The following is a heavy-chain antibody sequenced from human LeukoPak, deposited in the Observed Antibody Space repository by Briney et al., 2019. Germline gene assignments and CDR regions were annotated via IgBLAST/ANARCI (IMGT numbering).Heavy chain of an antibody. D-gene: IGHD5-18*01. Sequence: GGSLRLSCAASGFTFSRYGMHWVRQAPGKGLEWVAVISYDGNKKDFAASVQGRFTISRDNSKNTLYLQMNSLGAEDTAVYYCARGGGYSYGFSLDYWGQGTLATVSS. CDR3: ARGGGYSYGFSLDY. J-gene: IGHJ4*02. CDR2: ISYDGNKK. V-gene: IGHV3-30*03. CDR1: GFTFSRYG.